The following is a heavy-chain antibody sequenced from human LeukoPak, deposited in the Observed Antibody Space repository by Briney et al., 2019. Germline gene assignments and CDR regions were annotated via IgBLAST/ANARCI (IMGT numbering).Heavy chain of an antibody. D-gene: IGHD6-13*01. J-gene: IGHJ6*02. V-gene: IGHV3-13*01. CDR3: ARVYSSSWFNYYYGMDV. CDR1: GFTFSSYD. CDR2: IGTAGDT. Sequence: SGGSLRRSCAASGFTFSSYDMHWVRQATGKGLEWVSAIGTAGDTYYPGSVKGRFTISRENAKNSLYLQMNSLRAEDTAVYYCARVYSSSWFNYYYGMDVWGQGTTVTVSS.